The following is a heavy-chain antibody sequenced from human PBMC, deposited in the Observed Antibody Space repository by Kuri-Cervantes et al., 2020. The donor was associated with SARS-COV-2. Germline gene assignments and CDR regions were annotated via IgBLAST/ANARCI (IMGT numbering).Heavy chain of an antibody. V-gene: IGHV4-59*05. CDR1: GGSISSYY. D-gene: IGHD3-22*01. CDR3: VENDYYDSSGYSHFDY. J-gene: IGHJ4*02. CDR2: IYYSGST. Sequence: GSLRLSCTVSGGSISSYYWSWIRQPPGKGLEWIGSIYYSGSTYYNPSLKSRVTISVDTSKNQFSLKLSSVTAADTAVYYCVENDYYDSSGYSHFDYWGQGTLVTVSS.